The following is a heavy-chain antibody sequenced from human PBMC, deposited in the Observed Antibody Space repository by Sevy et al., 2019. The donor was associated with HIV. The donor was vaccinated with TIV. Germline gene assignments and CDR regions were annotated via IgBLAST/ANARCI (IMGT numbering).Heavy chain of an antibody. CDR1: GYSFTSYW. CDR3: ARWATYYYDTSGFKYFDR. Sequence: GESLKISCKGSGYSFTSYWIGWVRQMPGKGLEWMGIIYPADSDTRYSPSFQGQVTISADKSTSTAYLQWSSLKASETAMYFCARWATYYYDTSGFKYFDRWGQGTLVTVSS. V-gene: IGHV5-51*01. D-gene: IGHD3-22*01. CDR2: IYPADSDT. J-gene: IGHJ5*02.